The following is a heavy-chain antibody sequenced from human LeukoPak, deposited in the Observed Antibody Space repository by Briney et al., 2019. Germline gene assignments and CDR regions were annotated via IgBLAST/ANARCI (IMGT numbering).Heavy chain of an antibody. D-gene: IGHD3-3*01. J-gene: IGHJ6*03. Sequence: ASVKVSCKASGGTFSSYAISWVRQAPGQGLEWMGWISAYNGNTNYAQKLQGRVTMTTDTSTSTAYMELRSLRSDDTALYYCARDSKPLFGVVIEDYYYYYMDVWGKGTTVTVSS. CDR2: ISAYNGNT. CDR1: GGTFSSYA. V-gene: IGHV1-18*01. CDR3: ARDSKPLFGVVIEDYYYYYMDV.